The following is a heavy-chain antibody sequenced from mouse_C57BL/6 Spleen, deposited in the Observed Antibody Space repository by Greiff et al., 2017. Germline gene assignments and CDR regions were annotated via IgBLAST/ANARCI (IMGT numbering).Heavy chain of an antibody. J-gene: IGHJ4*01. CDR3: ASNYEDARDD. Sequence: VQLQQSGAELVRPGSSVKLSCKASGYTFTSYWLDWVKQRPGQGLEWIGNIYPSDSETHYNQKFKDKATLTVEKSSSTAYMQLSSLTSEDSAVYYCASNYEDARDDWGQGTSVTVSS. CDR2: IYPSDSET. D-gene: IGHD2-1*01. V-gene: IGHV1-61*01. CDR1: GYTFTSYW.